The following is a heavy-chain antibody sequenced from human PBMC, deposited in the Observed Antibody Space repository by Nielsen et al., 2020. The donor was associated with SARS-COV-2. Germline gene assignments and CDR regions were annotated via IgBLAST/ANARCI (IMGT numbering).Heavy chain of an antibody. D-gene: IGHD5-18*01. CDR3: AKGGYSYGYYFDY. CDR2: IWYDGSNK. Sequence: GESLKISCAASGFTFSGYGMHWVRQAPGKGLEWVAVIWYDGSNKYHADSVKGRFTISRDNSKNTLYLQMNSLRAEDTAVYYCAKGGYSYGYYFDYWGQGTLVTVSS. J-gene: IGHJ4*02. CDR1: GFTFSGYG. V-gene: IGHV3-30*02.